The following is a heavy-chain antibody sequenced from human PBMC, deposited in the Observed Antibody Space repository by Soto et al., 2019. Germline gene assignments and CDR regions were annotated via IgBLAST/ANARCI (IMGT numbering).Heavy chain of an antibody. D-gene: IGHD4-17*01. CDR1: GFIFSGYG. Sequence: GGSLRLSCAASGFIFSGYGMHWVRQSPGKGLEWVAIIWYDGSNVFYADSVQGRFTVSRDNSNNTLYLQMNSLRVEDTALYYCVRAAYGDYHFDHWGQGTLVTVSS. CDR2: IWYDGSNV. CDR3: VRAAYGDYHFDH. J-gene: IGHJ4*02. V-gene: IGHV3-33*01.